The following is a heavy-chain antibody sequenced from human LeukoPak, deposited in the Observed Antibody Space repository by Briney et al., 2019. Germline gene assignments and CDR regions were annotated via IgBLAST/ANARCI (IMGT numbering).Heavy chain of an antibody. J-gene: IGHJ3*02. CDR1: VGSTCRYY. D-gene: IGHD1-26*01. V-gene: IGHV4-4*07. CDR2: IYSSGST. CDR3: AAKRADRNSGSYTEAFDI. Sequence: SETLSLTCTVSVGSTCRYYSRCIPEPARGRLECIGRIYSSGSTNYTPSLRRGVTMSVATYKNQFSLKLSSVTAAAAAVYCCAAKRADRNSGSYTEAFDIWGQGTMVTVSS.